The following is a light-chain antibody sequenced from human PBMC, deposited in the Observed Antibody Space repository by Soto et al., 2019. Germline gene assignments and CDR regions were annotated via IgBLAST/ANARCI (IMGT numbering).Light chain of an antibody. J-gene: IGLJ1*01. CDR2: NNN. V-gene: IGLV1-44*01. CDR3: AAWDDSLTGPV. Sequence: QSVLTQPPSASGSPGQTVIISCSGSRSDIGSNSVNWYQHLPGTAPKLLIYNNNKRPSGVPDRCSGSKSGTSASLAISGPQSEDEADYYCAAWDDSLTGPVFGTGTKVTVL. CDR1: RSDIGSNS.